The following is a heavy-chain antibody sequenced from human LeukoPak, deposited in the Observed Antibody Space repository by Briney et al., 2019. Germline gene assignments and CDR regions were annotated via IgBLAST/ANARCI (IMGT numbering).Heavy chain of an antibody. J-gene: IGHJ3*02. CDR1: GYTLTELS. CDR2: FDPEDGET. Sequence: ASVKVSCKVSGYTLTELSMHWVRQAPGKGLEWMGGFDPEDGETIYAQRLQGRVTMTTDTSTSIAYMELRSLRSDDTAVYYCARDGHRRYYYDSSGREDALDIWGQGTMVTVSS. D-gene: IGHD3-22*01. V-gene: IGHV1-24*01. CDR3: ARDGHRRYYYDSSGREDALDI.